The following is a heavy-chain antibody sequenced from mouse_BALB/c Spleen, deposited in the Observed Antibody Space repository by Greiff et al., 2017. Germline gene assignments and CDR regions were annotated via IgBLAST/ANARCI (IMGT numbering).Heavy chain of an antibody. CDR2: ISYDGSN. V-gene: IGHV3-6*02. CDR1: GYSITSGYY. J-gene: IGHJ4*01. Sequence: EVQLQESGPGLVKPSQSLSLTCSVTGYSITSGYYWNWIRQFPGNKLEWMGYISYDGSNNYNPSLKNRISITRDTSKNQFFLKLNSVTTEDTATYYCAREGSDDYYAMDYWGQGTSVTVSS. CDR3: AREGSDDYYAMDY.